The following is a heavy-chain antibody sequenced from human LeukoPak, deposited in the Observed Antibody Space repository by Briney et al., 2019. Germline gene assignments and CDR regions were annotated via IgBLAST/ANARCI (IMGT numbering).Heavy chain of an antibody. D-gene: IGHD2-15*01. V-gene: IGHV3-74*01. CDR3: ARDNEYCTGGTCRLDY. CDR2: INNDGRST. J-gene: IGHJ4*02. Sequence: GGSLRLSCASSGFTFSFYWMHWVRQAPGKGLVWVSRINNDGRSTSYAGPVKGRFTISRDNAKNTLYLQMNSLRAEDTAVYYRARDNEYCTGGTCRLDYWGQGALVTVSS. CDR1: GFTFSFYW.